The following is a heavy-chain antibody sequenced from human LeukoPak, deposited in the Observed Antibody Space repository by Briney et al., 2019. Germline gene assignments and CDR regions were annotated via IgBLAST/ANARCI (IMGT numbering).Heavy chain of an antibody. CDR2: IYYSGST. D-gene: IGHD5-24*01. CDR3: ARHRSGWLQSSFDY. Sequence: SETLSLTCTVSGDSISTYYWSWIRQPPGKGLEWIGYIYYSGSTSYNPSLKSRVTISVDTSKNQFSLKLSSVTAADTAVYYCARHRSGWLQSSFDYWGQGTLVTVSS. J-gene: IGHJ4*02. CDR1: GDSISTYY. V-gene: IGHV4-59*08.